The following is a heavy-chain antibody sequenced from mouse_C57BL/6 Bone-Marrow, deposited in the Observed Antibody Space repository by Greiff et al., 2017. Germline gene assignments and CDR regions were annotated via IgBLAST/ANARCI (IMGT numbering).Heavy chain of an antibody. Sequence: EVQLQQSGPELVKPGASVKISCKASGYSFTDYNMNWVKQSNGKSLEWIGVINPNYGSTRYNKKFKGKATLTVDESSSTAYMQRNSLTSEDSAVYYCAGGDPFYYGNYYYAMDYWGQGTSVTVSS. CDR3: AGGDPFYYGNYYYAMDY. V-gene: IGHV1-39*01. CDR2: INPNYGST. J-gene: IGHJ4*01. D-gene: IGHD2-1*01. CDR1: GYSFTDYN.